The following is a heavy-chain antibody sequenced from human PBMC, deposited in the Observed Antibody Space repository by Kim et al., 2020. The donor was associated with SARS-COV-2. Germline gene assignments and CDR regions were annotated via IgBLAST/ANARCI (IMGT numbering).Heavy chain of an antibody. Sequence: KSRVTISVDTSKNQFSLKLSSVTAADTAVYYWARAAQLWGNYYYYYGMDVWGQGTTVTVSS. D-gene: IGHD5-18*01. V-gene: IGHV4-59*01. CDR3: ARAAQLWGNYYYYYGMDV. J-gene: IGHJ6*02.